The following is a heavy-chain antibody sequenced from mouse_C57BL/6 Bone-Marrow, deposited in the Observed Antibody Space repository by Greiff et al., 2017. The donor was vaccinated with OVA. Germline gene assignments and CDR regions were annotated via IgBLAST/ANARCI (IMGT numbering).Heavy chain of an antibody. Sequence: LQQPGAELVMPGASVKLSCKASGYTFTSYWMHWVKQRPGQGLEWIGEIDPSDSYTNYNQKFKGKSTLTVDKSSSTAYMQLSSLTSEDSAVYYCARYYGSSHWYFDVWGTGTTVTVSS. CDR3: ARYYGSSHWYFDV. CDR2: IDPSDSYT. J-gene: IGHJ1*03. CDR1: GYTFTSYW. V-gene: IGHV1-69*01. D-gene: IGHD1-1*01.